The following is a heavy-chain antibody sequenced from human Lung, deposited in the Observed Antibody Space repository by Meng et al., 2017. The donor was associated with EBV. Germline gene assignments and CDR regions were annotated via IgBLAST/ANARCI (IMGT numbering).Heavy chain of an antibody. D-gene: IGHD4-17*01. CDR1: CGSTRIGDDY. Sequence: LSCPCPVDCGSTRIGDDYWSRTRQPPGKGVQWIGYIYDSGRTDDNASLRSLVTISIEMSKMQFALKLSSVAAAETAVYYCARDRKHYVEKGWFDPWGQGTLVTVSS. V-gene: IGHV4-30-4*01. J-gene: IGHJ5*02. CDR3: ARDRKHYVEKGWFDP. CDR2: IYDSGRT.